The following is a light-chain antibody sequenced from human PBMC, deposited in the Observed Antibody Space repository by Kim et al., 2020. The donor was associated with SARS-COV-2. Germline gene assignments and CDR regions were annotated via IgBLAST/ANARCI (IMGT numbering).Light chain of an antibody. CDR2: HDR. CDR1: NIENKS. Sequence: SYELTQPPSVSVAPGKTARITCGGDNIENKSVHWYQQKPGQAPVLVISHDRDRPSGIPERFSGSNSGNAATLTLSMVVAGDEADYYCQVWDSSSDHPVFGGGTQLTVL. V-gene: IGLV3-21*04. J-gene: IGLJ3*02. CDR3: QVWDSSSDHPV.